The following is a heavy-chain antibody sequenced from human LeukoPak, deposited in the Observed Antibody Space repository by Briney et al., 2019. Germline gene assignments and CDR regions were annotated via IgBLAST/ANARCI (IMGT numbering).Heavy chain of an antibody. Sequence: GGSLRLSCAASGFTFSSFAMYWVRQAPGKGLEWVSVLSYDGNTEYYADSVKGRFTISRDNSKNTLFLQMNSLRADDTAVYYCARDPHRQLSYYYYMDIWGKGTTVTVSS. D-gene: IGHD6-13*01. J-gene: IGHJ6*03. CDR2: LSYDGNTE. CDR3: ARDPHRQLSYYYYMDI. CDR1: GFTFSSFA. V-gene: IGHV3-30-3*01.